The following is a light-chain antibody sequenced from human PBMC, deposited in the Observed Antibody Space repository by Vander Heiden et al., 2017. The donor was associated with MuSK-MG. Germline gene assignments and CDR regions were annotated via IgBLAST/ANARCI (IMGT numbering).Light chain of an antibody. Sequence: IVMTQSPDSLAVSLGERATINCRSSQNLLRVSDNKNHLAWFKQNAGQPPELLIYRASTPRSGVPDRVSGSASATDFTLTIANFHAEDVAVYYCHQDDGSLPTFGQGTKVEIK. V-gene: IGKV4-1*01. CDR3: HQDDGSLPT. CDR1: QNLLRVSDNKNH. CDR2: RAS. J-gene: IGKJ1*01.